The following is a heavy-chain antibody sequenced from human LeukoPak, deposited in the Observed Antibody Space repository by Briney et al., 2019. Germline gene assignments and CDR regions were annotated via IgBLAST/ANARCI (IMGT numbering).Heavy chain of an antibody. CDR1: GGSFSGYY. V-gene: IGHV4-34*01. CDR3: ATSGGEYCSGGSCYSEWNWFDP. D-gene: IGHD2-15*01. Sequence: SETRSLTCAVYGGSFSGYYWSWIRQPPGMGLEWIGEINHSGSTNYNPSLKSRVTISVDTSKNQFSLKLSSVTAADTAVYYCATSGGEYCSGGSCYSEWNWFDPWGQGTLVTVSS. CDR2: INHSGST. J-gene: IGHJ5*02.